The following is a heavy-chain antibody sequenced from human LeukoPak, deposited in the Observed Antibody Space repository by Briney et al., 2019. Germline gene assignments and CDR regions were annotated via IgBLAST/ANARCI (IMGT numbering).Heavy chain of an antibody. D-gene: IGHD6-19*01. J-gene: IGHJ4*02. V-gene: IGHV3-74*01. CDR2: INSDGSST. CDR1: GFTFSSYA. CDR3: ARALRIAVAGASDFDY. Sequence: PGGSLRLSCAASGFTFSSYAMSWVRQAPGKGLVWVSRINSDGSSTSYADSVKGRFTISRDNAKNTLYLQMNSLRAEDTAVYYCARALRIAVAGASDFDYWGQGTLVTVSS.